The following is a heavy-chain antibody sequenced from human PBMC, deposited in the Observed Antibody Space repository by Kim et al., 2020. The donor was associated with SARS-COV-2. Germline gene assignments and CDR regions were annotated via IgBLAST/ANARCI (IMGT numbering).Heavy chain of an antibody. Sequence: ASVKVSCKASGYTFTSYGISWVRQAPGQGLEWMGWISAYNGNTNYAQKLQGRVTMTTDTSTSTAYMELRSLRSDDTAVYYCAGWKIRFLEWPPRANYYYDRDVWGKGTAVTVSS. CDR3: AGWKIRFLEWPPRANYYYDRDV. V-gene: IGHV1-18*01. D-gene: IGHD3-3*01. J-gene: IGHJ6*03. CDR1: GYTFTSYG. CDR2: ISAYNGNT.